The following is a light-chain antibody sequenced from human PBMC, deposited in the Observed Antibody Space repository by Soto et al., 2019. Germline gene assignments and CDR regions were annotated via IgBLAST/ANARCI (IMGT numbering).Light chain of an antibody. CDR1: QSISSY. V-gene: IGKV1-39*01. Sequence: DIQMTECPSPLSAYHGEKDTITCRASQSISSYLNWYQQKPGKAPKVLIYAASSLQSGVPSRFSGSGSGTDFTLNISSLQREDFATYYCLQSYGTPPTFGQGTKVDIK. CDR3: LQSYGTPPT. J-gene: IGKJ1*01. CDR2: AAS.